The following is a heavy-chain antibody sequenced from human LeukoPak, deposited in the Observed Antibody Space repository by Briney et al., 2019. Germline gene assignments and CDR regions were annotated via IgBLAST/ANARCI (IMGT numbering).Heavy chain of an antibody. J-gene: IGHJ4*02. CDR2: IHYSGNT. Sequence: PSETLSLTCTVSGGSISSGSFYWGWIRQPPGKGLEWIGSIHYSGNTYYNPSLNSRLTISRDTSKNQFSLKLSSVTAADTAVYYCAASSDITLLDYWGQGTLVTVSS. D-gene: IGHD3-10*01. V-gene: IGHV4-39*07. CDR1: GGSISSGSFY. CDR3: AASSDITLLDY.